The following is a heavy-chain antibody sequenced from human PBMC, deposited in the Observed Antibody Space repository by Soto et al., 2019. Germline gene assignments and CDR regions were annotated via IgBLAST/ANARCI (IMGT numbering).Heavy chain of an antibody. CDR3: AREETPVSPHYFHYGLDA. Sequence: SETLSLTCTVSGGSIRGYSWSWIRQPPGKGLEWIGYVYYSGGTNYSPSFKDRVTISVDTTENQFSLKVNSVTAADTAVYYCAREETPVSPHYFHYGLDAWGQGTTVT. V-gene: IGHV4-59*01. CDR2: VYYSGGT. J-gene: IGHJ6*02. CDR1: GGSIRGYS. D-gene: IGHD4-17*01.